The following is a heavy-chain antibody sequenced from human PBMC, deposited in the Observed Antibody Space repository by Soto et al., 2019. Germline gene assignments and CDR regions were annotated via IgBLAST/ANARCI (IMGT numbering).Heavy chain of an antibody. CDR2: VHWNDDK. J-gene: IGHJ6*02. Sequence: QITLKEAGPTLVKPTQTLTLTCTFSGFSLSTTGEGVFWIRQPPGKAPEWLALVHWNDDKRYSPSLKPRLTIRKDTSRTQVVLSWTDLDPVDTGTYYGAHSRLGDTSPAYNGLDVWGPGTTVIVSS. CDR3: AHSRLGDTSPAYNGLDV. V-gene: IGHV2-5*01. D-gene: IGHD3-3*01. CDR1: GFSLSTTGEG.